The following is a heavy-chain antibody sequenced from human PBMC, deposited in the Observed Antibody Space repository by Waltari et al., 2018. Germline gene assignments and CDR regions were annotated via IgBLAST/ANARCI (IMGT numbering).Heavy chain of an antibody. J-gene: IGHJ5*02. D-gene: IGHD2-2*01. CDR1: GYSFTNYA. Sequence: QVQLVQSGSEWKKPGASVKVSCKAHGYSFTNYAINWVRQAPGQGLALMGWITTNTENPTYTQGFTRRFVFSLDTSVSTAYLQINDLKAEDTAIYYCAREVVPAAKIVVNWFDPWGQGTQVTVSS. V-gene: IGHV7-4-1*02. CDR2: ITTNTENP. CDR3: AREVVPAAKIVVNWFDP.